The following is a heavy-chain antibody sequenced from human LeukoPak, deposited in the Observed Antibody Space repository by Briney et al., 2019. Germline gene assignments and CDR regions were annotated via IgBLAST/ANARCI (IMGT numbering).Heavy chain of an antibody. J-gene: IGHJ4*02. V-gene: IGHV4-38-2*01. D-gene: IGHD6-19*01. CDR3: ARGQWLVPIDY. CDR2: IYHSGST. Sequence: SETLSLPCAVSGYSMSRGYDRGSLGLPPGKGLDWIGYIYHSGSTYYNPSLKIRVTIAVDTSKNQFSLKLSSVTAADTAVYYCARGQWLVPIDYWGQGTLVTVSS. CDR1: GYSMSRGYD.